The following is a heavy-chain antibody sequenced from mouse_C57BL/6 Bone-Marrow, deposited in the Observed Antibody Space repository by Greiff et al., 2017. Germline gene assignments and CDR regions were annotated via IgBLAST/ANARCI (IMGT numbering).Heavy chain of an antibody. Sequence: QVQLQQPGAELVRPGSSVKLSCKASGYTFPSYWMHWVKQRPIKGLEWIGNIDPSDSETHYNQKFKDKATLTVDKSSSTAYMQLSSLTSEDSAVYYCASPVLYYGSSYWDFDVWGTGTTVTVSS. V-gene: IGHV1-52*01. CDR3: ASPVLYYGSSYWDFDV. CDR1: GYTFPSYW. D-gene: IGHD1-1*01. CDR2: IDPSDSET. J-gene: IGHJ1*03.